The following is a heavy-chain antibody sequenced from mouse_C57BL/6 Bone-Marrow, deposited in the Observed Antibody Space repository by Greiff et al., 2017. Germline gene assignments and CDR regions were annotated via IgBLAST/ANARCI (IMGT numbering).Heavy chain of an antibody. CDR3: TRGDLYDGYYDYAMDY. Sequence: QVQLQQSGAELVRPGASVTLSCKASGYTFTDYEMHWVKQTPVHGLEWIGAIDPETGGTAYNQKFKGKAILTADKSSSTAYMELRSLTSEDSAVYYCTRGDLYDGYYDYAMDYWGQGTSVTVSS. D-gene: IGHD2-3*01. CDR1: GYTFTDYE. CDR2: IDPETGGT. J-gene: IGHJ4*01. V-gene: IGHV1-15*01.